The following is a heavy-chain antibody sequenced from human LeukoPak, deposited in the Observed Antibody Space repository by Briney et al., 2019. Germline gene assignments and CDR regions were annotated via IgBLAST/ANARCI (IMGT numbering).Heavy chain of an antibody. J-gene: IGHJ6*02. V-gene: IGHV3-33*01. CDR3: ARDQGVGPPRRVDV. Sequence: PGGSLRLSCAASGFTFSSYGIHWVRQAPGKGLEWVAIIWYDGSNKYCADSVKGRLTISRENSKNTVSLEMNSLRVEDTAVYYCARDQGVGPPRRVDVWGQGTTVTVSS. D-gene: IGHD2-15*01. CDR1: GFTFSSYG. CDR2: IWYDGSNK.